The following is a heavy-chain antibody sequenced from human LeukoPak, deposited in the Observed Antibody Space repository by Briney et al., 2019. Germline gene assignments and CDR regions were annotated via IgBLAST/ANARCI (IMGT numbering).Heavy chain of an antibody. D-gene: IGHD1-1*01. CDR2: INHSGST. J-gene: IGHJ4*02. CDR3: ARGRGATGTTDY. Sequence: SETLSLTCAVYGGSFSGYYWSWIRQPPGKGLEWIGEINHSGSTNYNPSLKSRVTISVDTSKNQFSLKLISVTAADTAVYYCARGRGATGTTDYWGQGTLVTVSS. CDR1: GGSFSGYY. V-gene: IGHV4-34*01.